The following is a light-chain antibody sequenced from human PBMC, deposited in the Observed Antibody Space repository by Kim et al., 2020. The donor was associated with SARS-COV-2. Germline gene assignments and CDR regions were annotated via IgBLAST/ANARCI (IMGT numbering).Light chain of an antibody. CDR1: SSNIGSNT. V-gene: IGLV1-44*01. CDR2: SNT. J-gene: IGLJ1*01. Sequence: SVLTQPPSASGTPGQRVTISCSGSSSNIGSNTVNWFQQLPGTAPKLLFYSNTRRPSGVPDRFSGSKSGTSASLAISGLQSEDEAHYYCAAWDDSLNAYVFGTGTKVTVL. CDR3: AAWDDSLNAYV.